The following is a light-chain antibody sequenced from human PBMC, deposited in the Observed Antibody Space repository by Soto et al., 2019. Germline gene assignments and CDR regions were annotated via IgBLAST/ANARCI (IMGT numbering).Light chain of an antibody. Sequence: QSVLTQPPSVSAAPGQKVTLSCSGSSSNIGNNYVSWYQQLPGTAPKLLIYDNNKRPSGIPDRFSGSKSCTSATLGITGLQTGDEADYYCGTWDSSLSAGVFGTGTKLTVL. V-gene: IGLV1-51*01. CDR3: GTWDSSLSAGV. CDR1: SSNIGNNY. CDR2: DNN. J-gene: IGLJ1*01.